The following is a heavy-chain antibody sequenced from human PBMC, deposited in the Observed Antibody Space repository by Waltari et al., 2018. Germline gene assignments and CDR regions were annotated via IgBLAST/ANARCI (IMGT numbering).Heavy chain of an antibody. CDR2: ISPNSGGT. CDR1: GHPFTAYY. Sequence: QVQLEQSGAEVKKPGASVKVSCKASGHPFTAYYMHWVRQAPGQGLEWMGWISPNSGGTNYAQKFQGRVTMTRDASIRTAYMELNRLGSDDTAVYYCATGDYGGYSGGCIDYWGQGTLVIVSS. J-gene: IGHJ4*02. CDR3: ATGDYGGYSGGCIDY. V-gene: IGHV1-2*02. D-gene: IGHD4-17*01.